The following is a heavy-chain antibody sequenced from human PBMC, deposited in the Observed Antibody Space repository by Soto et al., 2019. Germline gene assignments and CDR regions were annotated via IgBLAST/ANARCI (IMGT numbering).Heavy chain of an antibody. Sequence: EVQLVESGGGLVKPGGSLRLSCAASGFTFSSYSMNWVRQAPGKGLEWVSSISSSSSYIYYADSVKGRFTISRDNAKHSLYLQMNSLRAEDTAVYYCARDQPGSSYGDGLCYGCQGPLVTVSS. V-gene: IGHV3-21*01. CDR1: GFTFSSYS. J-gene: IGHJ4*02. CDR3: ARDQPGSSYGDGLCY. D-gene: IGHD5-18*01. CDR2: ISSSSSYI.